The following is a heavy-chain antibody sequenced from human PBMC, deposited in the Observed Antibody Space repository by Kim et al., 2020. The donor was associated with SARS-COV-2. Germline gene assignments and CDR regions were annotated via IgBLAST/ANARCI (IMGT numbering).Heavy chain of an antibody. J-gene: IGHJ6*02. CDR3: ARRKRRGPFGELLYYYYGMDV. V-gene: IGHV3-48*04. Sequence: GGSLRLSCAASGFTFSSYSMNWVRQAPGKGLEWVSYISSSSSTIYYADSVKGRFTISRDNAKNSLYLQMNSLRAEDTAVYYCARRKRRGPFGELLYYYYGMDVWGQRATVTVSS. D-gene: IGHD3-10*01. CDR2: ISSSSSTI. CDR1: GFTFSSYS.